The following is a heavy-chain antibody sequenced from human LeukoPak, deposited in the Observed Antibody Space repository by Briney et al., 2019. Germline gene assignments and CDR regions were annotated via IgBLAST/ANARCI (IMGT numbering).Heavy chain of an antibody. Sequence: GASVKVSCKASGYTFTCYYMHWVRQAPGQGLEWMGWINPNSGGTNYAQKFQGRVTMTRDTSISTAYMELSRLRSDDTAVYYCARYYPLRYFGGRWFDPWGQGTLVTVSS. J-gene: IGHJ5*02. D-gene: IGHD3-9*01. CDR1: GYTFTCYY. CDR3: ARYYPLRYFGGRWFDP. V-gene: IGHV1-2*02. CDR2: INPNSGGT.